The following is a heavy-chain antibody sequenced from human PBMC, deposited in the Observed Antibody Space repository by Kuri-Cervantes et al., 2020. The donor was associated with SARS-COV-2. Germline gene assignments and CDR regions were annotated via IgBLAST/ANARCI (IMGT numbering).Heavy chain of an antibody. Sequence: SVKVSCKASGYTFTGYYMHWVRQAPGQGLEWMGGIIPIFGTANYAQKFQGRVTITADESTSTAYMELSSLRSEDTAVYYCAMLPRPRNAFDIWGQGTMVPSPQ. J-gene: IGHJ3*02. CDR2: IIPIFGTA. CDR3: AMLPRPRNAFDI. CDR1: GYTFTGYY. V-gene: IGHV1-69*13. D-gene: IGHD3-16*01.